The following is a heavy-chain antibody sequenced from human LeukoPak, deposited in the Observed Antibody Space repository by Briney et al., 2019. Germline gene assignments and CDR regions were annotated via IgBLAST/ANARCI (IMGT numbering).Heavy chain of an antibody. J-gene: IGHJ5*02. V-gene: IGHV4-61*02. D-gene: IGHD3-10*02. Sequence: NPSETLSLTCTVSGGSISSGSYYWSWIRQPAGKGLEWIGRIYTSGSTNYNPSLKSRVTMSVDTSKNLFSLKLNSVTAADTAVYYCARAPTFGYWFDPWGQGTLVTVSS. CDR2: IYTSGST. CDR3: ARAPTFGYWFDP. CDR1: GGSISSGSYY.